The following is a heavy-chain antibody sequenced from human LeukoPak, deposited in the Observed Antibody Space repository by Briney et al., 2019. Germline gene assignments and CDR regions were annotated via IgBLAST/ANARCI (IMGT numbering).Heavy chain of an antibody. V-gene: IGHV3-30-3*01. CDR2: ISYDGSNK. D-gene: IGHD6-13*01. CDR1: GFTFSSYA. J-gene: IGHJ4*02. Sequence: GRSLRLSCAASGFTFSSYAMHWVRQAPGKGLEWVAVISYDGSNKYYADSVKGRFTISRDNSKNTLYLQMNSLRAEDTAVYYCARDRSSWYYFDYWGQGTLVTVSS. CDR3: ARDRSSWYYFDY.